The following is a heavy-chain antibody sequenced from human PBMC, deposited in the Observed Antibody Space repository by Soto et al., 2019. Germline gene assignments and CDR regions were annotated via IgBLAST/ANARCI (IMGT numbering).Heavy chain of an antibody. D-gene: IGHD6-13*01. Sequence: GESLKISCAASGFTFSSYEMNWVRQAPGKGLEWVSAISGSGASTYYADFVKGRFTISRDNSKNTLYLQMNSLRAEDTAVYYCASHLTAGQLGALYYWGQGTLVTVSS. V-gene: IGHV3-23*01. CDR3: ASHLTAGQLGALYY. CDR1: GFTFSSYE. CDR2: ISGSGAST. J-gene: IGHJ4*02.